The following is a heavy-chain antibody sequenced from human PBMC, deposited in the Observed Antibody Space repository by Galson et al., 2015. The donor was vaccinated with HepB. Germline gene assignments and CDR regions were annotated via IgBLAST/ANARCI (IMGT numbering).Heavy chain of an antibody. CDR3: TRGRRPQDC. D-gene: IGHD6-25*01. CDR2: LSGTGNTI. V-gene: IGHV3-48*01. J-gene: IGHJ4*02. Sequence: SLRLSCAASGFTFSSYSMNWVRQAPGKGLEWLSYLSGTGNTIYYADSVRGRFTIARDNAKSSVYLQMNSLRAEDTAVYYCTRGRRPQDCWGQGTLVTVSS. CDR1: GFTFSSYS.